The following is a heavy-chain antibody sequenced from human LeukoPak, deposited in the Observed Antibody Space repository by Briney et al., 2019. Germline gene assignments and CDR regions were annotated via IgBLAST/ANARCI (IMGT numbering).Heavy chain of an antibody. CDR1: GYTFTSYG. Sequence: GASVKVSCKASGYTFTSYGISWVRQAPGQGLEWMGLISAYNGNTNYAQKLQGRVTMTTDTSTSTAYMELRSLRSDDTAVYYCARAGQYCSSTSCQHRRYYYGMDVWGKGTTVTVSS. J-gene: IGHJ6*04. V-gene: IGHV1-18*04. CDR2: ISAYNGNT. CDR3: ARAGQYCSSTSCQHRRYYYGMDV. D-gene: IGHD2-2*01.